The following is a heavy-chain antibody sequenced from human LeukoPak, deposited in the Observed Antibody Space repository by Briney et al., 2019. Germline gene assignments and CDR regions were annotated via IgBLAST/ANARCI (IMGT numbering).Heavy chain of an antibody. V-gene: IGHV1-18*01. Sequence: ASVKVSCKTSGYTFTSYGVSWVRQAPGQRLEWMGWISTYNYNTNYAQKFRGRVTLTKDTSTSTVYMELRSLRSDDTAIYYCARQVDTTMALPDYWGQGALVTVSS. CDR2: ISTYNYNT. CDR1: GYTFTSYG. CDR3: ARQVDTTMALPDY. D-gene: IGHD5-18*01. J-gene: IGHJ4*02.